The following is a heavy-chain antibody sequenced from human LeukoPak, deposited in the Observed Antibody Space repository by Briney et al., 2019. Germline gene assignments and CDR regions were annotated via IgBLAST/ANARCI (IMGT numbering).Heavy chain of an antibody. D-gene: IGHD3-9*01. Sequence: PGRSLRLSCAASGFTFSSYGMHWVRQAPSKGLEWVAVIWYDGSNKYYADSVKGRFTISRDNSKNTLYLQMNSLRAEDTAVYYCARDGRYYDILTGYPDYYYYYGMDVWGQGTTVTVSS. CDR3: ARDGRYYDILTGYPDYYYYYGMDV. J-gene: IGHJ6*02. CDR2: IWYDGSNK. CDR1: GFTFSSYG. V-gene: IGHV3-33*01.